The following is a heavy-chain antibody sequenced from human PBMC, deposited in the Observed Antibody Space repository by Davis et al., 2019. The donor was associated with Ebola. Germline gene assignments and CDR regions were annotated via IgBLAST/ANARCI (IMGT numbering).Heavy chain of an antibody. J-gene: IGHJ5*02. D-gene: IGHD1-14*01. V-gene: IGHV3-7*01. Sequence: GESLKISCAASTFTFSTYWMTWVRQLPGRGLEWVANISPDGGHQTYVDSVKGRFTISRDNAKKSVFLQMNSLRGDDTALYYCARDIKFDPWGQGTLVTVSS. CDR1: TFTFSTYW. CDR3: ARDIKFDP. CDR2: ISPDGGHQ.